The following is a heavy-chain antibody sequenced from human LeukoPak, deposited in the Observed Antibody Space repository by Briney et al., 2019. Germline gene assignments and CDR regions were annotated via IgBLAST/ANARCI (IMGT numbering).Heavy chain of an antibody. V-gene: IGHV3-43*02. D-gene: IGHD3-22*01. J-gene: IGHJ6*02. CDR1: GFTFDDYA. CDR2: ISGDGGST. CDR3: AKDTLIYYYDSSGYSRPNYYYYGMDV. Sequence: GGSLRLSCAASGFTFDDYAMHWVRQAPGKGLEWVSLISGDGGSTYYADSVKGRFTVSRDNSKNSLYLQMNSLRTEDTALYYCAKDTLIYYYDSSGYSRPNYYYYGMDVWGQGTTVTVSS.